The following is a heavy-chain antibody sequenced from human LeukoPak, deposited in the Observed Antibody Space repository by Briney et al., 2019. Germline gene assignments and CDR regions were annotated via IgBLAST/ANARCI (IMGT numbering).Heavy chain of an antibody. Sequence: SSYSMNWVRQAPGKGLEWIGSIYYSGSTYYNPSLKSRVTISVDTSKNQFSLKLSSVTAADTAVYYCARHAKTIFGVVTGWYFDLWGRGTLVTVSS. V-gene: IGHV4-39*01. CDR3: ARHAKTIFGVVTGWYFDL. J-gene: IGHJ2*01. CDR2: IYYSGST. D-gene: IGHD3-3*01. CDR1: SSYS.